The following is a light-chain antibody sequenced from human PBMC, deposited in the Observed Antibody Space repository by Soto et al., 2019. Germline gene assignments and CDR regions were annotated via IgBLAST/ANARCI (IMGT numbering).Light chain of an antibody. V-gene: IGKV1-9*01. CDR2: AAS. CDR3: QQLNCYPLT. Sequence: IPMWQSLSSLSACVEDRDTITCRASQGISDYLAWYQRKPGRAPKLLIYAASTLQSGVPSRFSGSGSGTDFTLTISGLQPDDFATYYCQQLNCYPLTFGQGSMVDVK. J-gene: IGKJ1*01. CDR1: QGISDY.